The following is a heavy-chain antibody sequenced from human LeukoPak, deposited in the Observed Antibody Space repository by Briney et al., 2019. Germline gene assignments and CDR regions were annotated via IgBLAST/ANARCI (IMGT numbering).Heavy chain of an antibody. CDR1: GGTFSSYA. Sequence: ASVKVSCKAPGGTFSSYAISWVRQAPGQGLEWMGGIIPIFGTANYAQKFQGRVTITTDESTSTAYMELSSLRSEDTAVYYCACVSSSARGDYWGQGTLVTVSS. CDR3: ACVSSSARGDY. J-gene: IGHJ4*02. D-gene: IGHD6-6*01. CDR2: IIPIFGTA. V-gene: IGHV1-69*05.